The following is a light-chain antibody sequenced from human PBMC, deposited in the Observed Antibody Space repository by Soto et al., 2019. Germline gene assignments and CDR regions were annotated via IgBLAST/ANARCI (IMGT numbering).Light chain of an antibody. CDR3: QSYDSSLSGWV. Sequence: QLVLTQPPSVSGAPGQRVTISCTGSSSNIGAGYGVHWYQQLPGTAPKLLIYGNSNRPSGVPDRFSGSKSGTSASLAITGLWAEDEADYYCQSYDSSLSGWVFGGGTKLTVL. V-gene: IGLV1-40*01. CDR1: SSNIGAGYG. CDR2: GNS. J-gene: IGLJ3*02.